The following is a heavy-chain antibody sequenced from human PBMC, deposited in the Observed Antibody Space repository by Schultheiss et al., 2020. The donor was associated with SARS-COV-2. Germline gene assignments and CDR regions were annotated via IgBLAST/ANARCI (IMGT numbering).Heavy chain of an antibody. D-gene: IGHD3-10*01. CDR2: ISYDGSNK. CDR1: GFTFSSYA. CDR3: ARLNRELPEMKAFDY. J-gene: IGHJ4*02. Sequence: GGSLRLSCAASGFTFSSYAMHWVRQAPGKGLEWVAVISYDGSNKYYADSVKGRFTISRDNSKNTLYLQMNSLRDEDTAVYYCARLNRELPEMKAFDYWGQGTLVTVSS. V-gene: IGHV3-30-3*01.